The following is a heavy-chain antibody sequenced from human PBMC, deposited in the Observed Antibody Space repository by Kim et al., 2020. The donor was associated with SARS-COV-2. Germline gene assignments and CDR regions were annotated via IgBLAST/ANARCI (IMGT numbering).Heavy chain of an antibody. CDR3: ARDRAYYYDSSGYYESDY. V-gene: IGHV1-2*06. Sequence: ASVKVSCKTSGYTFTDYYIHWVRQAPGQGLEWMGRINPNSGGTNYAQKFQGRVTMTRDTSISTAYMELSRLRSDDTAVYYCARDRAYYYDSSGYYESDYWGQGTLVTVSS. J-gene: IGHJ4*02. D-gene: IGHD3-22*01. CDR2: INPNSGGT. CDR1: GYTFTDYY.